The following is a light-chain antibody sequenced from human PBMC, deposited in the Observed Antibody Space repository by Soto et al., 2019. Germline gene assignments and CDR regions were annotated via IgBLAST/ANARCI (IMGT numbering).Light chain of an antibody. CDR3: QVWDSSSDQVV. Sequence: SYELTQPPSVSVAPGQTATITCGGNNIGEKNVHWYQQKPGQAPVLVVFDDSARPSGVPERFSGSNSGNTATLTVSRVEAGDEADYYCQVWDSSSDQVVFGGGTKLTVL. J-gene: IGLJ2*01. CDR2: DDS. V-gene: IGLV3-21*02. CDR1: NIGEKN.